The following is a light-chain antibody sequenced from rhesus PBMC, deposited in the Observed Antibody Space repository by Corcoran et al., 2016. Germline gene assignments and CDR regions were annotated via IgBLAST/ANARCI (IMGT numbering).Light chain of an antibody. CDR2: DVS. J-gene: IGLJ1*01. Sequence: QAAPTQSPSVSGSPGQSVTISCTGTSSDIGGYNDVSWYQQHPGTAPRLLIYDVSKRPSGVSDRFSGSKSGNTASLTISWLQAEDEADYYCCSYRSGSTDIFGAATRLTVL. CDR1: SSDIGGYND. CDR3: CSYRSGSTDI. V-gene: IGLV2S9*01.